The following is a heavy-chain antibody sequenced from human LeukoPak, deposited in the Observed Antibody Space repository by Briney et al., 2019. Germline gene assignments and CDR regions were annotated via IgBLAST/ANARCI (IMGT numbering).Heavy chain of an antibody. CDR1: GFIFDDYG. D-gene: IGHD2-15*01. Sequence: GGSLRLSCAASGFIFDDYGMSWVRQAPGKGLEWVSGINWNGGSTSYADSVKGRFTISRDNAKNSLYLQMNSLRAEDTALYYCARARQRCSGGNCYKYYFDYWGQGTLVTVSS. J-gene: IGHJ4*02. CDR3: ARARQRCSGGNCYKYYFDY. V-gene: IGHV3-20*04. CDR2: INWNGGST.